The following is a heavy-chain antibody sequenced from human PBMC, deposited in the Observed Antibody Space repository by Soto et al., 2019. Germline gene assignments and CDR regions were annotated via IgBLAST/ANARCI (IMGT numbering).Heavy chain of an antibody. CDR1: GGSFSTNE. J-gene: IGHJ4*02. CDR2: IFPNVGTA. V-gene: IGHV1-69*01. Sequence: QVHLEQSGAEVKKPGTSVKVSCKASGGSFSTNEIDWVRQAPGQGLEWMGRIFPNVGTADYAQKFQGRLTIIADESTATVFMELSRLSSPDTAVYFCARARYSSRWGTFDSWGQGTQVDVSS. CDR3: ARARYSSRWGTFDS. D-gene: IGHD6-19*01.